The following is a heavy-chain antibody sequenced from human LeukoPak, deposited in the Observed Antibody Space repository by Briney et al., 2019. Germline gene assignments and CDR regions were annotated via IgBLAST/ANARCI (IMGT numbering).Heavy chain of an antibody. CDR1: GGSISSYY. D-gene: IGHD3-9*01. CDR3: ASVNYDILTGYYFDY. V-gene: IGHV4-59*01. J-gene: IGHJ4*02. CDR2: IYYSGST. Sequence: PETLSLTCTVSGGSISSYYWSWIRQPPGKGLEWIGYIYYSGSTNYNPSLKSRVTTSVDTSKNQFSLKLSSVTAADTAVYYCASVNYDILTGYYFDYWGQGTLVTVSS.